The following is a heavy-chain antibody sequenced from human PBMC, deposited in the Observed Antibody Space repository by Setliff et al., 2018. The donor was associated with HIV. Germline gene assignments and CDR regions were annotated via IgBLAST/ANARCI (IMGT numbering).Heavy chain of an antibody. D-gene: IGHD3-22*01. CDR2: IYHSGST. CDR3: ARDQGHHFDSRGQVDFDL. V-gene: IGHV4-38-2*02. Sequence: PSETLSLTCAVSGYSLSSDYYWGWIRQPPGKGLEWIASIYHSGSTYCNPSLKSRVIISVDTSKNQFSLKLNSVTAADTAVYYCARDQGHHFDSRGQVDFDLWGRGTLVTVSS. CDR1: GYSLSSDYY. J-gene: IGHJ2*01.